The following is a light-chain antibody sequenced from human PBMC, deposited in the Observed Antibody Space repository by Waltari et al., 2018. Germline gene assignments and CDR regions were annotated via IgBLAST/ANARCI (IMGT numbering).Light chain of an antibody. CDR1: QTIGTW. Sequence: DIQMTQSPSTLSASVGDRVTITCRASQTIGTWLAWYQKKPGKAPKLLIYKTSSLESGVSSRFSGSGSGTEFTLTISRLQPDDFATYYCQQYVGMGLTFGGGTKMEIK. CDR3: QQYVGMGLT. CDR2: KTS. V-gene: IGKV1-5*03. J-gene: IGKJ4*01.